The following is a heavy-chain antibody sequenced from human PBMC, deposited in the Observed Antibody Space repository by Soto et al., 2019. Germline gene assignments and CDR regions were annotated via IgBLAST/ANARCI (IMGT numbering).Heavy chain of an antibody. CDR3: AREGITMVRNYYYYYYGMDV. CDR2: INPNSGGT. V-gene: IGHV1-2*02. D-gene: IGHD3-10*01. J-gene: IGHJ6*02. CDR1: GYTFTGYY. Sequence: ASVKVSCKASGYTFTGYYMHWVRQAPGQGLEWMGWINPNSGGTNYAQKFQGRVTMTRDTSISTAYMELSRLRSDDTAVYYCAREGITMVRNYYYYYYGMDVWGQGTTVTSP.